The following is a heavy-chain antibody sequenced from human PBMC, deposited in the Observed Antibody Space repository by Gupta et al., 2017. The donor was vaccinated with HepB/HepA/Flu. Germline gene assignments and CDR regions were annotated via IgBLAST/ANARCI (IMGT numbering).Heavy chain of an antibody. CDR2: ISFSGDYI. J-gene: IGHJ4*02. D-gene: IGHD3-3*01. CDR1: GFPFTTYS. CDR3: ATGPGDFWSGYYLGYFDY. V-gene: IGHV3-21*01. Sequence: EVQVVESGGGLVQPGGSLRLSCAASGFPFTTYSMHWVRQPPGRGLEWVSSISFSGDYIYYADSVKGRFTISRDNAENSLFLQMNSLRAEDTAIYYCATGPGDFWSGYYLGYFDYWGQGTLVTVSS.